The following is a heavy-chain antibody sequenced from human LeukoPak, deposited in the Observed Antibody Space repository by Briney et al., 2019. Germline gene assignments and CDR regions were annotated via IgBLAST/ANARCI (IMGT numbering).Heavy chain of an antibody. CDR1: GGSINNYY. J-gene: IGHJ6*03. CDR3: ARGDSNSFEYLYYMDV. D-gene: IGHD4-11*01. V-gene: IGHV4-34*01. CDR2: INHTGTT. Sequence: SETLSLTCTVSGGSINNYYWSWIRQSPGKGLEWIGEINHTGTTNSNPSLGSRLTLSVDSSKNQFSLKLTSVTAADTGVYYCARGDSNSFEYLYYMDVWGKGTTVTVSS.